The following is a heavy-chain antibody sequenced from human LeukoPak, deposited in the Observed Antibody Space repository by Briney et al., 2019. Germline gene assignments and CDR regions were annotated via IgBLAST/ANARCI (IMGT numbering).Heavy chain of an antibody. CDR1: GGSISSGDYY. J-gene: IGHJ4*02. D-gene: IGHD4-17*01. CDR3: ARVVYGDSSKDFDY. CDR2: IYYSGST. V-gene: IGHV4-30-4*01. Sequence: SETLSLTCTVSGGSISSGDYYWSWIRQPPGKGLEWIGYIYYSGSTYYNPSLKSRVTISADTSKNQFSLKLNSVTAADTAVYYCARVVYGDSSKDFDYWGQGTLVTVSS.